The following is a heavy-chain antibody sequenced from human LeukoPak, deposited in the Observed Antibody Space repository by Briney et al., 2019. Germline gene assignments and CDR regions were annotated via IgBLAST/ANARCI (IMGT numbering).Heavy chain of an antibody. CDR1: GGSISSSSYY. Sequence: NASETLSLTCTVSGGSISSSSYYWGWIRQPPGKGLEWIGSIYHSGSTYYNPSLKSRVTISVDTSKNQFSLKLSSVTAADTAVYYCARDRITGTPDYWGQGTLVTVSS. CDR2: IYHSGST. CDR3: ARDRITGTPDY. J-gene: IGHJ4*02. D-gene: IGHD1-7*01. V-gene: IGHV4-39*07.